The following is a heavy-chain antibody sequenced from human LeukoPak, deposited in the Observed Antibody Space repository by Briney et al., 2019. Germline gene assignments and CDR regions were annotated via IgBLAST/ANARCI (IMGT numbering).Heavy chain of an antibody. CDR3: VRDRGEFSYSHDY. V-gene: IGHV4-59*01. J-gene: IGHJ4*02. CDR1: GGSTSNYY. D-gene: IGHD1-26*01. CDR2: IYSSGST. Sequence: SETLSLTCTVSGGSTSNYYWSWIRQPPGKGLEWIGFIYSSGSTNYNPSLKSRVTISVDTSKNQFSLELKSVTAADTAVYYCVRDRGEFSYSHDYWGQGTLVTVSS.